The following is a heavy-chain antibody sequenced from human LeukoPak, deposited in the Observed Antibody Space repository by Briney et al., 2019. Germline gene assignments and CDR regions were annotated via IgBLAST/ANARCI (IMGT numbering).Heavy chain of an antibody. V-gene: IGHV4-39*01. J-gene: IGHJ6*03. Sequence: PSETLSLTCTVSGGSISSSSYYWGWIRQPPGKGLEWIGSIYYSGSTYYNPSLKSRVTISVDTSKNQFSLKLSSVTAADTAVYYCARQIGPRLIVYYYYYYMDVWGKGTTVTVSS. CDR3: ARQIGPRLIVYYYYYYMDV. CDR2: IYYSGST. D-gene: IGHD3-22*01. CDR1: GGSISSSSYY.